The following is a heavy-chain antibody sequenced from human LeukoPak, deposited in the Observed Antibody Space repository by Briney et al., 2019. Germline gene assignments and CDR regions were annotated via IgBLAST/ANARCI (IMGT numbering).Heavy chain of an antibody. D-gene: IGHD3-9*01. CDR2: ISAYNGNT. CDR3: ARVDYDILTGYYGY. J-gene: IGHJ4*02. CDR1: GYTFTSYG. V-gene: IGHV1-18*01. Sequence: ASVKVSCKASGYTFTSYGIIWVRQAPGQGLEWMGWISAYNGNTNYAQKLQGRVTMTTDTSTSTAYMELRSLRSDDTAVYYCARVDYDILTGYYGYWGQGTLVTVSS.